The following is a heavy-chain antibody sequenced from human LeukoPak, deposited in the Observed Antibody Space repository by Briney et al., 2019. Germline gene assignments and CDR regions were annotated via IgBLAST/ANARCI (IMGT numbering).Heavy chain of an antibody. Sequence: SVKVSRKASGGTFSSYAISWVRQAPGQGLEWMGRIIAILGIANYAQKFQGRVTITADKSTSTAYMELSSLRSEDTAVYYCARAREQTNYLEFDYWGQGTLVTVSS. CDR1: GGTFSSYA. D-gene: IGHD1-7*01. CDR3: ARAREQTNYLEFDY. V-gene: IGHV1-69*04. CDR2: IIAILGIA. J-gene: IGHJ4*02.